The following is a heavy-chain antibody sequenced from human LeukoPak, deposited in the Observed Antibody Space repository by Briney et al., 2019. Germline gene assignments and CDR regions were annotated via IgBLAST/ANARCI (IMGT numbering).Heavy chain of an antibody. Sequence: GGSLRLSCAASGFTFSSYSMNWVRQAPGKGLEWVSYISSSSSTIYYADSVKGRFTISRDNAKNSLYLQMNSLRAEDTAVYYCARDGYCGGDCLVFDYWGQGTLVTVSS. J-gene: IGHJ4*02. V-gene: IGHV3-48*04. CDR2: ISSSSSTI. CDR1: GFTFSSYS. D-gene: IGHD2-21*02. CDR3: ARDGYCGGDCLVFDY.